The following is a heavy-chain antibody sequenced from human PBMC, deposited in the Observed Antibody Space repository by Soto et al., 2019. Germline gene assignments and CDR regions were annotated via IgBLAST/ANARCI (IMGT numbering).Heavy chain of an antibody. V-gene: IGHV1-69*13. CDR2: IIPISGTA. Sequence: ASVKVSCKASGGTFSSYAISWVRQAPGQGLEWMGGIIPISGTANYAQKFQGRVTITADESTSTVYMGLSSLRSEDTAVYFCARSQGSSTSLEIYYYYYYGMDVWGQGTTVTVSS. CDR1: GGTFSSYA. D-gene: IGHD2-2*01. J-gene: IGHJ6*02. CDR3: ARSQGSSTSLEIYYYYYYGMDV.